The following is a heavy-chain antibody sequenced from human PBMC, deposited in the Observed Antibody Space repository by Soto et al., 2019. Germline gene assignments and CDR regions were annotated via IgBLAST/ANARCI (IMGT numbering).Heavy chain of an antibody. Sequence: GGSLRLSCAASGFAFNTYNMDWVRQAPGKGLEWVSSISVSGDNTYYADSVKGRFTVSRDNSKNTLYLQMNSLRAGDTALYYCVKDRSTSDRYGYFDHWGLGTLVTVSS. J-gene: IGHJ4*02. V-gene: IGHV3-23*01. CDR3: VKDRSTSDRYGYFDH. D-gene: IGHD2-2*01. CDR1: GFAFNTYN. CDR2: ISVSGDNT.